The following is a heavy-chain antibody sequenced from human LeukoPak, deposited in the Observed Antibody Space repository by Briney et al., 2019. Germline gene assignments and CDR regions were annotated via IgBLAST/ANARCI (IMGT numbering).Heavy chain of an antibody. J-gene: IGHJ3*02. V-gene: IGHV1-18*01. CDR2: ISAYNGNT. D-gene: IGHD2-15*01. Sequence: GASVKVSCKASGYTFTSYGISWVRQAPGQGLEWMGWISAYNGNTNYAQKLQGRVTMTTDTSTSTAYMELRSLRSDDTAVYYCASGYSAVGYCSGGSCYSAFGIWGQGTMVTVSS. CDR3: ASGYSAVGYCSGGSCYSAFGI. CDR1: GYTFTSYG.